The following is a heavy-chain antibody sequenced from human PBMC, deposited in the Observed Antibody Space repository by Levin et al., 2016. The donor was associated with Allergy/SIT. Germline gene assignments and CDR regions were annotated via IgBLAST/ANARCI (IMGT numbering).Heavy chain of an antibody. CDR3: ARGIVVVPAAHRRGYYYYMDV. CDR1: GGSFSGYY. V-gene: IGHV4-34*01. D-gene: IGHD2-2*01. Sequence: SETLSLTCAVYGGSFSGYYWSWIRQPPGKGLEWIGEINHSGSTNYNPSLKSRVTISVDTSKNQFSLKLSSVTAADTAVYYCARGIVVVPAAHRRGYYYYMDVWGKGTTVTVSS. CDR2: INHSGST. J-gene: IGHJ6*03.